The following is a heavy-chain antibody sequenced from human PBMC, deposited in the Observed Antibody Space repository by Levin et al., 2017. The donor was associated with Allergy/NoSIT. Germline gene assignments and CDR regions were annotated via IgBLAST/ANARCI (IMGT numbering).Heavy chain of an antibody. CDR1: GFTASVSY. D-gene: IGHD6-13*01. CDR3: ARGPGMEDY. Sequence: GGSLRLSCAASGFTASVSYMTWVRRAPGKGLEWVSVIYSDDSTYYADSVKGRFTISRDNSKNTLYLQMNSLRVEDTAMYYCARGPGMEDYWGQGTLVTVSS. V-gene: IGHV3-53*01. CDR2: IYSDDST. J-gene: IGHJ4*02.